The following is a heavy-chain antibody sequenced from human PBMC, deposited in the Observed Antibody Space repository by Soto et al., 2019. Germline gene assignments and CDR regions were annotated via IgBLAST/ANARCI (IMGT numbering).Heavy chain of an antibody. J-gene: IGHJ5*02. CDR3: NVEMATIYGSNWFDP. V-gene: IGHV1-18*04. D-gene: IGHD5-12*01. CDR1: GYTFTSYG. CDR2: ISAYNGNT. Sequence: ASVKVSCKASGYTFTSYGISWVRQAPGQGLEWMGWISAYNGNTNYAQKLQGRVTISVDTSKNQFSLKLSSVTAADTAVYYCNVEMATIYGSNWFDPWGQGTLVTVSS.